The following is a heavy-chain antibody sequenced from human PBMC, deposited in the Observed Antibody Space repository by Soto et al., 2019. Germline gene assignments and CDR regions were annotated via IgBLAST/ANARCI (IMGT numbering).Heavy chain of an antibody. J-gene: IGHJ5*02. CDR3: ARDLMDYGGNSGWFDP. D-gene: IGHD4-17*01. Sequence: QVQLVQSGAEVKKPGSSVKVSCKASGGTFSSYAISWVRQAPGQGLEWMGGIIPIFGTANYAQKFQGRVTITADESTSTAYMELSSLRSEDTAVYSCARDLMDYGGNSGWFDPWGQGTLVTVSS. CDR1: GGTFSSYA. V-gene: IGHV1-69*01. CDR2: IIPIFGTA.